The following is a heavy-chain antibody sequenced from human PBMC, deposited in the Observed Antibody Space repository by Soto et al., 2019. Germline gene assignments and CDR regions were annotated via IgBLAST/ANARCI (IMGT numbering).Heavy chain of an antibody. Sequence: QVQLQQWGAGLLKPSETLSLTYAVSGGSFNDYYWSWIRQPPGKGLEWIGEIKHSGLTNYNSSLKSRITMSVDTTKNRFSLKLSSVTAADTAVYYCARVYSTTWSPYAFDIWGQGTVVTVSS. V-gene: IGHV4-34*01. D-gene: IGHD2-2*01. J-gene: IGHJ3*02. CDR1: GGSFNDYY. CDR3: ARVYSTTWSPYAFDI. CDR2: IKHSGLT.